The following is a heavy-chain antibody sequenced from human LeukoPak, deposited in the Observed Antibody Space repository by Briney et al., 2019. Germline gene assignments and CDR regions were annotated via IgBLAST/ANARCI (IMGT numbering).Heavy chain of an antibody. CDR1: GGSISSYY. V-gene: IGHV4-59*08. CDR3: ARGYSGGWPSN. Sequence: SETLSLTCTVSGGSISSYYWSWIRQPPGKGLEWIGYIYYSGSTNYNPSLKSRVTISVDTSKNQFSLKLSSVTAADTAVYYCARGYSGGWPSNWGQGTLVTVSS. J-gene: IGHJ4*02. D-gene: IGHD6-19*01. CDR2: IYYSGST.